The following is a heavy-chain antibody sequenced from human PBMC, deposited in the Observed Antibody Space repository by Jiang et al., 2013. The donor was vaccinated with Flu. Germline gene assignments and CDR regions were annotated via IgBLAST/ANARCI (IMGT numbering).Heavy chain of an antibody. D-gene: IGHD6-13*01. CDR1: GDSVSSNSAA. Sequence: QTLSLTCAISGDSVSSNSAAWNWIRQSPSRGLEWLGRTYYRSKWYNDYAVSVKSRITINPDTSKNQFSLQLNSVTPEDTAVYYCARDTPIAAAGADKYYFDYWGQGTLVTVSS. CDR2: TYYRSKWYN. CDR3: ARDTPIAAAGADKYYFDY. V-gene: IGHV6-1*01. J-gene: IGHJ4*02.